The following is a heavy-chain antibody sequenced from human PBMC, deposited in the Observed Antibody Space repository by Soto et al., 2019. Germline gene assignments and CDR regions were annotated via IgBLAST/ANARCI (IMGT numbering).Heavy chain of an antibody. J-gene: IGHJ4*02. V-gene: IGHV3-15*01. CDR2: IKGKAEGGTT. CDR1: GFTFSNPS. D-gene: IGHD3-10*01. CDR3: TTVTLWFHY. Sequence: GGSLRLSCTASGFTFSNPSMSWVRQAPGKGLEWVGRIKGKAEGGTTDYAAPVKGRFTISRDDSTNMLYLEMNSLKTEDTAVYYCTTVTLWFHYWGQGTLVTVSS.